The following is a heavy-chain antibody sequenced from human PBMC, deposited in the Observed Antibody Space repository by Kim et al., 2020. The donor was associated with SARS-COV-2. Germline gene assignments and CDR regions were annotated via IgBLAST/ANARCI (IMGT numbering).Heavy chain of an antibody. CDR3: GKGSATTGDTDY. J-gene: IGHJ4*02. D-gene: IGHD7-27*01. CDR2: ISRDGSIT. Sequence: GGSLRLSCAASGFTFHGHAMHWVRQAPGKGLEWVSLISRDGSITYYADSVKGRFTISRDNSKDSLYLQMNSLRTEDTAFYYCGKGSATTGDTDYWGQGTLLTVSS. V-gene: IGHV3-43*02. CDR1: GFTFHGHA.